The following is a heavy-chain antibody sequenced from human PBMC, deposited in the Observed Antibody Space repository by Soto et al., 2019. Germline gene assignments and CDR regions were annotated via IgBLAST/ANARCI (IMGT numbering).Heavy chain of an antibody. D-gene: IGHD2-2*01. CDR2: IYHSGST. CDR3: ARVADTRGFYYYYGMDV. CDR1: GGSISSSNW. V-gene: IGHV4-4*02. J-gene: IGHJ6*02. Sequence: SETLSLTCAVSGGSISSSNWCSWVRQPPGKGLEWIGEIYHSGSTNYNPSLKSRVTISVDKSKNQFSLKLSSVTAADTAVYYCARVADTRGFYYYYGMDVWGQGTTVTVSS.